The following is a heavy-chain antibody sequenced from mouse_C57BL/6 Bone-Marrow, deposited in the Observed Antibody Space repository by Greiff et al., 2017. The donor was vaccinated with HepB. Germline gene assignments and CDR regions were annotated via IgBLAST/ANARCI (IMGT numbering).Heavy chain of an antibody. V-gene: IGHV10-3*01. Sequence: EVQGVESGGGLVQPKGSLKLSCAASGFTFNTYAMHWVRQAPGKGLEWVARIRSKSSNYATYYADSVKDRFTISRDDSQSMLYLQMNNLKTEDTAMYYCVRAFSIYDGYYTGGDYWGQGTSVTVSS. CDR2: IRSKSSNYAT. J-gene: IGHJ4*01. D-gene: IGHD2-3*01. CDR1: GFTFNTYA. CDR3: VRAFSIYDGYYTGGDY.